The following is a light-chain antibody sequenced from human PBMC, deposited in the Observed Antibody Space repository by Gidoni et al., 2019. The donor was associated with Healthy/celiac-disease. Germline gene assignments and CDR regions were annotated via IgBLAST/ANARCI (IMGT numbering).Light chain of an antibody. Sequence: EIVLTQSPGTLSLSPGERATRSCRAGQSVSSNYVAWYQQKPGPAPRLLIDGASSRATGVPDMFSGSVSGTDFTLTIIILEPEVFAVYYCQQYGSSSWTFGQGTKVEIK. CDR2: GAS. V-gene: IGKV3-20*01. CDR1: QSVSSNY. CDR3: QQYGSSSWT. J-gene: IGKJ1*01.